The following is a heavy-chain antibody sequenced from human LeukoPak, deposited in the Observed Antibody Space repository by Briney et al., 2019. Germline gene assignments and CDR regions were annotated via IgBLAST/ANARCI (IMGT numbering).Heavy chain of an antibody. CDR1: SGSISSYY. V-gene: IGHV4-59*01. CDR2: IYYSGST. Sequence: PSETLSLTCTVSSGSISSYYWSWIRQPPGKGLEWIGYIYYSGSTNYNPSLKSRVTISVDTSKNQFSLKLSSVTAADTAVYYCARDHYDILTGYSPNWFDPWGQGTLVTVSS. D-gene: IGHD3-9*01. J-gene: IGHJ5*02. CDR3: ARDHYDILTGYSPNWFDP.